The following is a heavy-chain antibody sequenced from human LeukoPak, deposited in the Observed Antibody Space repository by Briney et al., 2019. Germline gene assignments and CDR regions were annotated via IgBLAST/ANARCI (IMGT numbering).Heavy chain of an antibody. J-gene: IGHJ6*02. Sequence: LETLSLTCTVSAGSINNYYWSWIRQPPGKGLEWIGYIYYSGSTNYNPSLKSRATISVDTSKKQVSLNLSSVTAADTAVYYCARVAARYVGMDVWGQGTTVTVSS. CDR1: AGSINNYY. CDR3: ARVAARYVGMDV. V-gene: IGHV4-59*01. CDR2: IYYSGST. D-gene: IGHD6-6*01.